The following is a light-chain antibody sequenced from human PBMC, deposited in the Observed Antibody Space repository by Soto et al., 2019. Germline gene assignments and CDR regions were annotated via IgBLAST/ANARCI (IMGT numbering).Light chain of an antibody. Sequence: EVGLTQSPATLPFSPGERVTLSCRSSQSVLRSFLASYQRTPGQAPRLLIYDAPTRATGTPDRFGGSSSGTDVNLTVSSLETEDLAVCYCQQYSDSPPTFGQGTKLEIK. V-gene: IGKV3-20*01. CDR3: QQYSDSPPT. CDR2: DAP. CDR1: QSVLRSF. J-gene: IGKJ2*01.